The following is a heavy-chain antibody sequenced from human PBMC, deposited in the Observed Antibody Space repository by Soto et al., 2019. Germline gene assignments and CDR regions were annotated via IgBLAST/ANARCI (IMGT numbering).Heavy chain of an antibody. V-gene: IGHV4-59*01. J-gene: IGHJ4*02. D-gene: IGHD3-22*01. Sequence: SETLSLTCTVSGVSISSYYWSWIRQPPGKGLEWIGYIYYSGSTNYNPSLKSRVTISGDTSKNQFSLKLSSVTAADTAVYYCARSRGGYFDYWGEGILVTVSS. CDR1: GVSISSYY. CDR2: IYYSGST. CDR3: ARSRGGYFDY.